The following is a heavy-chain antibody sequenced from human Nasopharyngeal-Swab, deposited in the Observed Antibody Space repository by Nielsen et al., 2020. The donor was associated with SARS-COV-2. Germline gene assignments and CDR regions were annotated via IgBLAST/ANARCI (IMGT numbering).Heavy chain of an antibody. CDR3: ARGRSITMIVVVITTEWYYYMDV. V-gene: IGHV1-8*01. Sequence: ASVKVSCKASGYTFTSYDINWVRQATGQGLEWMGWMNPNSGNTGYAQKFQGRVTMTRNTSISTAYMELSSLRSEDTAVYYCARGRSITMIVVVITTEWYYYMDVWGKGTTVTASS. CDR1: GYTFTSYD. J-gene: IGHJ6*03. CDR2: MNPNSGNT. D-gene: IGHD3-22*01.